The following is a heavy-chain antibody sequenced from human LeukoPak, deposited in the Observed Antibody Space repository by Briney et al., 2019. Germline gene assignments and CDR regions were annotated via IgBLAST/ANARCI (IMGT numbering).Heavy chain of an antibody. Sequence: SETLSLTCAVYGGSFSGYYWSWIRQPPGKGLEWIGEINHSGTTNYNSSLKSRVTISVDKSKNQFSLKLSSVTAADTAVYYCARKPIINNAWYYFDYWGQGTLVTVSS. J-gene: IGHJ4*02. CDR3: ARKPIINNAWYYFDY. CDR2: INHSGTT. D-gene: IGHD1/OR15-1a*01. CDR1: GGSFSGYY. V-gene: IGHV4-34*01.